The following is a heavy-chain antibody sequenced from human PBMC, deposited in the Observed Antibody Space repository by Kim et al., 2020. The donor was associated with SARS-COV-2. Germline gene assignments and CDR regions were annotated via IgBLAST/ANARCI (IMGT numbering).Heavy chain of an antibody. D-gene: IGHD6-6*01. CDR3: ARGRGWGSSRYAFDI. J-gene: IGHJ3*02. Sequence: SETLSLTCAVYGGSFSGYYWSWIRQPPGKGLEWIGEINHGGSTNYNPSLKSRVTISVDTSKNQFSLKLSYVTAADTAVNYCARGRGWGSSRYAFDIWGQGTMVTVSS. CDR1: GGSFSGYY. V-gene: IGHV4-34*01. CDR2: INHGGST.